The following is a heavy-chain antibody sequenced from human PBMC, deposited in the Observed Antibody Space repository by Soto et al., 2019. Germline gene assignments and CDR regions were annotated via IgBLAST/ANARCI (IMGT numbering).Heavy chain of an antibody. D-gene: IGHD4-17*01. CDR3: ATRHVGLYGDYDGLDY. V-gene: IGHV1-24*01. CDR2: FDPEDGET. J-gene: IGHJ4*02. Sequence: QVQLVQCGAEVKKPGASVKVSCKVSGYTLTELSMHWVRQAPGKGLEWMGGFDPEDGETIYTQKFQGRVTMTEDTSTDTAYMELSSLRSEDTVVYYCATRHVGLYGDYDGLDYWGQGTLVTVSS. CDR1: GYTLTELS.